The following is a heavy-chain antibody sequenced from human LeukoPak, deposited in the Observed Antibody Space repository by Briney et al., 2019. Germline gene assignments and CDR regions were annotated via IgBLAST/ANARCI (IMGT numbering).Heavy chain of an antibody. J-gene: IGHJ6*02. D-gene: IGHD3-10*01. Sequence: ASVTVSCKASGYTFTSYYMHWVRQAPGQGLEWMGIINPSGGSTSYAQKFQGRVTMTRDTSTSTVYMELSSLRSEDTAVYYCAREPSYYYGSGSPGPYYYYGMDVWGQGTTVTVSS. CDR3: AREPSYYYGSGSPGPYYYYGMDV. CDR1: GYTFTSYY. CDR2: INPSGGST. V-gene: IGHV1-46*01.